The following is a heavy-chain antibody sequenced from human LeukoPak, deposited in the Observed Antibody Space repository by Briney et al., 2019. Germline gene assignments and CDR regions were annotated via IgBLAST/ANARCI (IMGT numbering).Heavy chain of an antibody. D-gene: IGHD7-27*01. J-gene: IGHJ4*02. Sequence: SETLSLTCTVSGGSVSNYYWSWLRQSPGKGLEWIGYIYYSETSYNHSLKSRVTISADTSKNQFSLKLYSVSPADTAVYYCATRKLGNDYWGQGTLVTVSS. CDR3: ATRKLGNDY. CDR1: GGSVSNYY. V-gene: IGHV4-59*02. CDR2: IYYSET.